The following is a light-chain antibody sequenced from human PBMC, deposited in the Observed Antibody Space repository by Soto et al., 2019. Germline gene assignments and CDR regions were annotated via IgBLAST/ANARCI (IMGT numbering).Light chain of an antibody. Sequence: QSVLTQPPSVSGAPGQRVTISCTGSSSNIGSGYDVHWYQQFPGTAPKLLIYGNSNRPSGVPARFSGSKSGSSASLAITGLQAEDEADYYCQSYDSSLTGPKVLFGGGTKLTVL. CDR2: GNS. CDR1: SSNIGSGYD. CDR3: QSYDSSLTGPKVL. V-gene: IGLV1-40*01. J-gene: IGLJ2*01.